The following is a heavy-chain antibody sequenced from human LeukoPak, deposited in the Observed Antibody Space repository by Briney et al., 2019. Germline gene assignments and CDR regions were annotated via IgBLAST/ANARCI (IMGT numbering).Heavy chain of an antibody. CDR3: ATSYGDYEGYFQH. CDR2: ISYDGSNK. D-gene: IGHD4-17*01. J-gene: IGHJ1*01. V-gene: IGHV3-30*03. Sequence: PGGSLRLSCAASGFTFSSYGMHWVRQAPGKGLEWVAVISYDGSNKYYADSVKGRFTISRDNSKNTLYLQMNSLRAEDTAVYYCATSYGDYEGYFQHWGQGTLVTVSS. CDR1: GFTFSSYG.